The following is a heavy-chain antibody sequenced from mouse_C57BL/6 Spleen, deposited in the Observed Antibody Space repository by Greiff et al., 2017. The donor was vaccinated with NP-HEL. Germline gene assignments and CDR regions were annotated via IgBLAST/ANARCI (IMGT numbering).Heavy chain of an antibody. CDR3: TGRIGSTVVDDYFDY. D-gene: IGHD1-1*01. J-gene: IGHJ2*01. CDR2: IDPETGGT. Sequence: VQLLQSGAELVRPGASVTLSCKASGYTFTDYEIHWVKQTPVHGLEWIGAIDPETGGTAYNQKFKGKAILTVDKSSSTAYMELCSLTSEDSAVFDCTGRIGSTVVDDYFDYWGQGTTVTVSS. V-gene: IGHV1-15*01. CDR1: GYTFTDYE.